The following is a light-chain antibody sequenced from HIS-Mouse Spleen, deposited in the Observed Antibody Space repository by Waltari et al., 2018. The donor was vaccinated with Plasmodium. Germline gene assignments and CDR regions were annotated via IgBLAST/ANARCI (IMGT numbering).Light chain of an antibody. CDR1: PIVSSN. V-gene: IGKV3-15*01. CDR3: QQYNNWSFT. Sequence: EIVMTQYPATLSVSPGERATLSCRASPIVSSNLARYQPKPGQAPRLLIYGASTRATGIPARFSGSGSGTEFTLTISSMQSEDCAVYYGQQYNNWSFTFGPGTKVDIK. J-gene: IGKJ3*01. CDR2: GAS.